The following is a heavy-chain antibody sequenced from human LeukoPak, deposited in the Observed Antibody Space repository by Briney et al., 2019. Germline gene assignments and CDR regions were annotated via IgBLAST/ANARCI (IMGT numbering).Heavy chain of an antibody. V-gene: IGHV4-59*01. CDR1: GGSISSYY. CDR2: IYYSGST. Sequence: SETLSLTCTVSGGSISSYYWSWIRQPPGKGLEWIGYIYYSGSTNYNPSLKSRVTISVDTSKNQFSLKLSSVTAADTAVYYCARRRWLQFRSDYYYYMDVWGKGTTVTVSS. J-gene: IGHJ6*03. D-gene: IGHD5-24*01. CDR3: ARRRWLQFRSDYYYYMDV.